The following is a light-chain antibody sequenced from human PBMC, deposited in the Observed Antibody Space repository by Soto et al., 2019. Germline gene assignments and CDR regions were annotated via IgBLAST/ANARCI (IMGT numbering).Light chain of an antibody. CDR3: QQRSNWPPT. J-gene: IGKJ4*01. V-gene: IGKV3-11*01. CDR1: QSVSSSY. CDR2: DAS. Sequence: EIVLTQSPGTLSLSPGERATLSCRASQSVSSSYLAWYQQKPGQAPRLLIYDASNRVTGIPARFSGSGSGTDFTLTISSLEPEDFAVYYCQQRSNWPPTFGGGTKVDI.